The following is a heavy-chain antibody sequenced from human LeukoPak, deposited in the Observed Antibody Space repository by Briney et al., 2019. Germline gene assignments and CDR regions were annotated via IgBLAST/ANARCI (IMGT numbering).Heavy chain of an antibody. V-gene: IGHV1-69*13. Sequence: EASVKVSCKASGGTFSSYAISWVRQAPGQGLEWMGGIIPIFGTANYAQKFQGRVTITADESTSTAYMELSSLRSEDTAVYYCARESRVQSDYSVASWGQGTLVTVSS. CDR2: IIPIFGTA. J-gene: IGHJ4*02. D-gene: IGHD4-17*01. CDR3: ARESRVQSDYSVAS. CDR1: GGTFSSYA.